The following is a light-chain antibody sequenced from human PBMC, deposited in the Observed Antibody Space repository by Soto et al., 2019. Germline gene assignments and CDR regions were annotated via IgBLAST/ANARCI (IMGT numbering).Light chain of an antibody. CDR2: DVN. J-gene: IGLJ1*01. CDR3: CSYAGSYLFV. CDR1: PSDVGGYNY. Sequence: QSALTQPRSVSGSPGQSVTISCTGTPSDVGGYNYVSWYQQHPGKAPKLIIYDVNKRPTGVPDRFSGSKSGITASLTISGLRPEDEAEYHCCSYAGSYLFVFGTATKVTVL. V-gene: IGLV2-11*01.